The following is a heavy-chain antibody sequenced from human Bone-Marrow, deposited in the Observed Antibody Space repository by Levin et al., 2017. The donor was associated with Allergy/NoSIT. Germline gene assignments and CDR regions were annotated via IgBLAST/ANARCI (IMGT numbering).Heavy chain of an antibody. V-gene: IGHV1-18*01. CDR1: GYTFTSYG. Sequence: GESLKISCKASGYTFTSYGISWVRQAPGQGLEWMGWISAYNGNTNYAQKLQGRVTMTTDTSTSTAYMELRSLRSDDTAVYYCARDFPSIAAEPYYYYGMDVWGQGTTVTVSS. J-gene: IGHJ6*02. D-gene: IGHD6-13*01. CDR3: ARDFPSIAAEPYYYYGMDV. CDR2: ISAYNGNT.